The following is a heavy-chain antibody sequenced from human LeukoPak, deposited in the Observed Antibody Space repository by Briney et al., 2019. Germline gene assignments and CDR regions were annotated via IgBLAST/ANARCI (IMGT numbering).Heavy chain of an antibody. J-gene: IGHJ6*03. CDR1: GGSISSGSYY. CDR3: ARGEGDYGAHAPSYYYYHMDV. D-gene: IGHD4-17*01. Sequence: PSQTLSLTCTVSGGSISSGSYYWSWLRQPAGKGLEWIGRIYSSGSTNYNPSFKSRATISVDTSKNQFSKIQFSLKLRSVTAADTAVYYCARGEGDYGAHAPSYYYYHMDVWGKGTTVTVSS. V-gene: IGHV4-61*02. CDR2: IYSSGST.